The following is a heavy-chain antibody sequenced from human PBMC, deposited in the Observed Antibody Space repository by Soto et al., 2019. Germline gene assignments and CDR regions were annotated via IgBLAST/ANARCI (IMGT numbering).Heavy chain of an antibody. V-gene: IGHV3-23*01. CDR1: GFTFSSYA. CDR3: AKAGITMVRGVIQRRLVYFDY. D-gene: IGHD3-10*01. J-gene: IGHJ4*02. CDR2: ISGSGGST. Sequence: EVQLLESGGGLVQPGGSLRLSCAASGFTFSSYAMSWVRQAPGKGLEWVSAISGSGGSTYYADSVKGRFTISRDNSKNTLYLQMNSLRAEDTAVYYCAKAGITMVRGVIQRRLVYFDYWGQGTLVTVSS.